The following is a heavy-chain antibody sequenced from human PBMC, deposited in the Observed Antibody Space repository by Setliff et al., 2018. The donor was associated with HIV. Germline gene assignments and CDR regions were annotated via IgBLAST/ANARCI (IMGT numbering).Heavy chain of an antibody. CDR3: ARDPGITAAGTEYFDS. CDR2: IIPILGIA. V-gene: IGHV1-69*10. J-gene: IGHJ4*02. CDR1: GGTFSSYA. D-gene: IGHD6-13*01. Sequence: SVKVSCKASGGTFSSYAISWVRQAPGQGLEWMGGIIPILGIANYAQKFQGRVTITADESTSTAYMELSSLRSEDTAIYYCARDPGITAAGTEYFDSWGQGILVTVSS.